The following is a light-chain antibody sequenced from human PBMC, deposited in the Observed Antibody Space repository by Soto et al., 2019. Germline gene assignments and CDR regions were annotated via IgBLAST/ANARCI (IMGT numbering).Light chain of an antibody. V-gene: IGLV1-40*01. CDR3: QSYDSSLSGSAV. CDR1: SSNIGAGYD. CDR2: DNI. Sequence: QSVLTQPPSVSGAPGQRVTISCTGTSSNIGAGYDVHWYQQLPGTAPKLLIYDNINRPSGVPDRFSGSKYGTSASLAITGLQAEDEADYYCQSYDSSLSGSAVFGGGTKLTVL. J-gene: IGLJ2*01.